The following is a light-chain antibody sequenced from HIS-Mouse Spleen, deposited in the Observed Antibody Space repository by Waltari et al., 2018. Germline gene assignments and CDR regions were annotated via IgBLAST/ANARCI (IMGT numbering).Light chain of an antibody. CDR3: QQYYSTPFT. CDR1: QSVLYSSNNKNY. V-gene: IGKV4-1*01. Sequence: DLVMTQSPDSLAVSLGERATINCNSRQSVLYSSNNKNYLAWYQQKPGQPPKLLIYWASTRESGVPDRFSGSGSGTDFTLTISSLQAEDVAVYYCQQYYSTPFTFGPGTKVDIK. CDR2: WAS. J-gene: IGKJ3*01.